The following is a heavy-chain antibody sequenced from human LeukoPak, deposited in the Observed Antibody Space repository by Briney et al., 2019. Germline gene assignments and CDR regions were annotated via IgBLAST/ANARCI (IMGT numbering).Heavy chain of an antibody. J-gene: IGHJ3*02. CDR2: ISNSGSN. CDR3: VRLQPNTGEWAFDI. V-gene: IGHV4-59*01. Sequence: SETLSLTCTVSGGSISSYYWSWIRQPPGEGLEWIGYISNSGSNNYNPSLKRRVTISVDTSKNQLSLKLSSLTAADTAVYHCVRLQPNTGEWAFDIWGQGTMVSVSS. D-gene: IGHD1-1*01. CDR1: GGSISSYY.